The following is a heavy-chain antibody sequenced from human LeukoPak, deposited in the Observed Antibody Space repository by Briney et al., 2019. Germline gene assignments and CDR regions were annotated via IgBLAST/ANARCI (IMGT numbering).Heavy chain of an antibody. CDR3: VLDYDSSGYYALSSFDY. V-gene: IGHV1-2*02. CDR2: INPNSGGT. J-gene: IGHJ4*02. CDR1: GYTFTGYY. Sequence: ASVKVSCKASGYTFTGYYMHWVRQAPGQGLEWMGWINPNSGGTNYAQKFQGRVTMTRDTSISTAYMELSRLRSDDTAVYYCVLDYDSSGYYALSSFDYWGQGTLVTVSS. D-gene: IGHD3-22*01.